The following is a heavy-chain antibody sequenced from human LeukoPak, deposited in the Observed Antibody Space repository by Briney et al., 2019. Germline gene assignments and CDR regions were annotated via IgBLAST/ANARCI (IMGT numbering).Heavy chain of an antibody. CDR3: TRDHITSWQIDF. Sequence: PGGSLRLSCAASEFTFSSYWMHWVRQAPGKGLEWVSHVRPGDGPTTYAESVKGRFTISRDNSKNTVFLQMNSLRVEDTAVYYCTRDHITSWQIDFWGQGTMVIVSS. CDR1: EFTFSSYW. V-gene: IGHV3-74*01. J-gene: IGHJ4*02. CDR2: VRPGDGPT. D-gene: IGHD2-2*01.